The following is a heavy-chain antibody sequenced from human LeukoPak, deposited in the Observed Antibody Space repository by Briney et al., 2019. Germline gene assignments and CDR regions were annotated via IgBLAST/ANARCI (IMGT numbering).Heavy chain of an antibody. CDR1: GGSISSHF. CDR3: AKDSSGYYFDY. J-gene: IGHJ4*02. D-gene: IGHD3-22*01. CDR2: ISYSGST. V-gene: IGHV4-59*11. Sequence: PSETLSLTCTVSGGSISSHFWSWIRQPPGKGLELIGYISYSGSTNYNPSLKSRVTISVDTSKNQFSLKLSSVTAADTAVYYCAKDSSGYYFDYWGQGTLVTVSS.